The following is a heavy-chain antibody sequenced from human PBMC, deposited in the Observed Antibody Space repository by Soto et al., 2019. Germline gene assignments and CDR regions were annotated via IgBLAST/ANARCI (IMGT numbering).Heavy chain of an antibody. CDR1: GGSISSSSYY. CDR2: IYYSGST. J-gene: IGHJ5*02. V-gene: IGHV4-39*01. Sequence: SETLSLTCTVSGGSISSSSYYWGWIRQPPGKGLEWIGSIYYSGSTYYNPSLKSRVTISVDTSKNQFSLKLTSVTADDSAVYYCARSLGGYRYGLNWFDPWGQGTLVTVSS. CDR3: ARSLGGYRYGLNWFDP. D-gene: IGHD5-18*01.